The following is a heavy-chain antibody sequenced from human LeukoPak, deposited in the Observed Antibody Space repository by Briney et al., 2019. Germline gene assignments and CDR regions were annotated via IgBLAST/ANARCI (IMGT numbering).Heavy chain of an antibody. CDR2: IYYSGST. CDR1: GGSISSYY. Sequence: SETLSLTCTVSGGSISSYYWSWIRQPPGKGLEWIGYIYYSGSTYYNPSLKSRVTISVDTSKNQFSLKLSSVTAADTAVYYCARNRYNWNEYVFDYWGQGTLVTVSS. CDR3: ARNRYNWNEYVFDY. V-gene: IGHV4-59*08. D-gene: IGHD1-20*01. J-gene: IGHJ4*02.